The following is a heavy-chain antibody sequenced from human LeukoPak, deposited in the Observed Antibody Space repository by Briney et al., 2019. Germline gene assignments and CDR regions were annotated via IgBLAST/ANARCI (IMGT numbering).Heavy chain of an antibody. Sequence: GGSLRLSCAASEFAFSTYNVNWVRQAPGKGLEWVSYISTGSSITYYADSVKGRFTISRDNVENSLYLQMNSLRDEDTAVYYCARVAAGYSVNYFDYWGQGTLVTVSS. V-gene: IGHV3-48*02. J-gene: IGHJ4*02. D-gene: IGHD4-23*01. CDR1: EFAFSTYN. CDR3: ARVAAGYSVNYFDY. CDR2: ISTGSSIT.